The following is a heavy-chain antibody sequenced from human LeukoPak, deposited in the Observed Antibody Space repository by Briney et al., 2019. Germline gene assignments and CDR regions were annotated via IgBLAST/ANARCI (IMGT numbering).Heavy chain of an antibody. Sequence: ASVKVSCKASGYTFTTYDITWVRQATGQGLEWMGWMNPNSGNTAYAQKFQGRVTITRNTSISTAYMELSSLRSDDTAVYYCARDLRYSSGWSASGMDVWGKGTTVTISS. V-gene: IGHV1-8*03. CDR2: MNPNSGNT. CDR3: ARDLRYSSGWSASGMDV. D-gene: IGHD6-19*01. J-gene: IGHJ6*03. CDR1: GYTFTTYD.